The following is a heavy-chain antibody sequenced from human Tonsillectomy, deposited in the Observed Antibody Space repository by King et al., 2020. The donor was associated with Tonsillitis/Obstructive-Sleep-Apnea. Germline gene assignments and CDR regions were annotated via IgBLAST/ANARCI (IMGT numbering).Heavy chain of an antibody. V-gene: IGHV3-7*01. CDR3: ASLFRQQLVRDWFDP. D-gene: IGHD6-13*01. CDR2: IKQDGSEK. CDR1: GFTFSSYW. J-gene: IGHJ5*02. Sequence: QLVQSGGGLVQPGGSLRLSCAASGFTFSSYWMSWVRQAPGKGLEWVANIKQDGSEKYYVDSVKGRFTISRDNAKNSLYLQMNSLRAEDTAVYYCASLFRQQLVRDWFDPWGQGTLVTVSS.